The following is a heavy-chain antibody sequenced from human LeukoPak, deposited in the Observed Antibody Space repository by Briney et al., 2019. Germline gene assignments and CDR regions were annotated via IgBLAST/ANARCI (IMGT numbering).Heavy chain of an antibody. CDR1: GGSISTYY. D-gene: IGHD3-3*01. J-gene: IGHJ4*02. CDR2: VYYSGIT. CDR3: ARGLTYDFWSGYYSGYFDY. V-gene: IGHV4-59*08. Sequence: SETLSLTRTVSGGSISTYYWSWIRQPPGKGLEWIGYVYYSGITSYNPSLKSRVTISVDTSKNQFSLKLSSVTAADTAVYYCARGLTYDFWSGYYSGYFDYWGQGTLVTVSS.